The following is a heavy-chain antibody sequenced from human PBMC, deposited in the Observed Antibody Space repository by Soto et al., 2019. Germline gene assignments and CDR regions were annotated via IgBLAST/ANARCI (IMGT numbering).Heavy chain of an antibody. Sequence: EVQLVGSGGGLVKPGGSLRLSCAASGFTFNNAWMNWVRQAPGKGLEWVGRIRSKADGGTTDYAASVKDRFTISRDDSKNTLHLQMNSLKIEDTAVYYCTTEPDYSNYFDYWGQGTLVTVSS. CDR3: TTEPDYSNYFDY. D-gene: IGHD4-4*01. V-gene: IGHV3-15*07. CDR1: GFTFNNAW. CDR2: IRSKADGGTT. J-gene: IGHJ4*02.